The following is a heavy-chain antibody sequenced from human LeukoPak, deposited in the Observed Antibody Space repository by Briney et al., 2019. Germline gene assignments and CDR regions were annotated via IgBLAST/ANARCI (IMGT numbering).Heavy chain of an antibody. CDR2: IHPNSSAT. Sequence: ASVKVSCKTSGYTFTDYYLHWVRQAPGQGLEWVGWIHPNSSATHYAQKFQGRLTMTRDTSISTVYMELTRLRSDDTAVYYCARWFYYDSSGYYRALGALDIWGQGTMVTVSS. D-gene: IGHD3-22*01. J-gene: IGHJ3*02. CDR3: ARWFYYDSSGYYRALGALDI. V-gene: IGHV1-2*02. CDR1: GYTFTDYY.